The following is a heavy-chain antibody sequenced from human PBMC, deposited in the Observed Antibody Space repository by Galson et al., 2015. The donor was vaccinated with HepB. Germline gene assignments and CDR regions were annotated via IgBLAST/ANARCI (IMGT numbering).Heavy chain of an antibody. D-gene: IGHD5-24*01. J-gene: IGHJ4*02. CDR3: ARVLRLRKGYKSPFDY. Sequence: CAISGDSVSSNSSLWNWIGQSPSRGLEWLGRTSYRSKWNNDYAVSVQSRISITSDTSKNHFSLQLNSVTPEDTAVYFCARVLRLRKGYKSPFDYWGQGTLVTVSS. V-gene: IGHV6-1*01. CDR2: TSYRSKWNN. CDR1: GDSVSSNSSL.